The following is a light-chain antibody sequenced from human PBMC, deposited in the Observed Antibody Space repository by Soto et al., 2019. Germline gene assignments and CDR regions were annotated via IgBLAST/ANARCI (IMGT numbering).Light chain of an antibody. J-gene: IGKJ2*01. Sequence: FVLTQSPGTLSLSPGERATFSCRASQSVRGNYIACYQQQPGQAPRVLIFEASRRATGTPDRFSGSGSGTDFTLTISRLEPEDVAVFYCQQYVNSPFTFGQGTKLEI. V-gene: IGKV3-20*01. CDR1: QSVRGNY. CDR3: QQYVNSPFT. CDR2: EAS.